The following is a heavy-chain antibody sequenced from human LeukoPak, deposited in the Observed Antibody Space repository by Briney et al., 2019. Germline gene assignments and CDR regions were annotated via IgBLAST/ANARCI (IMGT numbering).Heavy chain of an antibody. CDR3: ARDKRVRWFGGLLTWWFDP. D-gene: IGHD3-10*01. CDR2: IWYDGSNK. J-gene: IGHJ5*02. Sequence: GRSLRLSCAAAGFTFSSYGMHWVRQAPGKGLKWEASIWYDGSNKYYADSVKGRFTISRDNSKNTLYLHMNSLRAEDTAVYYCARDKRVRWFGGLLTWWFDPWGQGTLVTVSS. V-gene: IGHV3-33*01. CDR1: GFTFSSYG.